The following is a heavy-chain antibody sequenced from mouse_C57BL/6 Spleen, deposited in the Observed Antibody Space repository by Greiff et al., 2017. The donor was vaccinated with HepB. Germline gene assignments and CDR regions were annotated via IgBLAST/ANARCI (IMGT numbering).Heavy chain of an antibody. V-gene: IGHV1-53*01. Sequence: QVHVKQPGTELVKPGASVKLSCKASGYTFTSYWMHWVKQRPGQGLEWIGNINPSNGGTNYNEKFKSKATLTVDKSSSTAYMQLSSLTSEDSAVYYCARWGYEARAMDYWGQGTSVTVSS. CDR3: ARWGYEARAMDY. CDR2: INPSNGGT. J-gene: IGHJ4*01. CDR1: GYTFTSYW. D-gene: IGHD2-2*01.